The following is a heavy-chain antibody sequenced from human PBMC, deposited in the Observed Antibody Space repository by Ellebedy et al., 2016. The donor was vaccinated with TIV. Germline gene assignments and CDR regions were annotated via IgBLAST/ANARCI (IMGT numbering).Heavy chain of an antibody. CDR1: GGSISSYY. CDR2: IYYSGST. V-gene: IGHV4-59*01. J-gene: IGHJ3*02. D-gene: IGHD1-1*01. Sequence: SETLSLXXTAPGGSISSYYWSWIRQPPGKGLEWIGYIYYSGSTNYNPSLKSRVTISVDTSKNQFSLKLSSVTAADTAVYYCASTPNDWRFDAFDIWGQGTMVTVSS. CDR3: ASTPNDWRFDAFDI.